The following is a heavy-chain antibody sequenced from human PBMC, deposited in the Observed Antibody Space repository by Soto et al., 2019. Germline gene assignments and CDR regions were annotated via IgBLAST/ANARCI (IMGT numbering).Heavy chain of an antibody. D-gene: IGHD4-17*01. Sequence: PSETLSLTCTVSGGSISSSSYYWGWIRQPPGKGLEWIGSIYYSGSTYYNPSLKSRVTISVDTSKNQFSLKLSSVTAADTAVYYCARRSDYGPLFDYWGQGTLVTVSS. CDR1: GGSISSSSYY. CDR2: IYYSGST. V-gene: IGHV4-39*01. J-gene: IGHJ4*02. CDR3: ARRSDYGPLFDY.